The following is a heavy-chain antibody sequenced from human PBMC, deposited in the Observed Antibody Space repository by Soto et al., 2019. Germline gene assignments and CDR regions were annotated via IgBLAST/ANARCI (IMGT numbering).Heavy chain of an antibody. CDR2: IYYSGST. D-gene: IGHD5-18*01. V-gene: IGHV4-39*01. Sequence: PSETLSLTCTVSGGSISSSSYYWGWIRQPPGKGLEWIGSIYYSGSTYYNPSLKSRVTISVDTSKNQFSLKLSSVTAADTAVYYCARRGYSYGYIWLDPWGQGTLVTVSS. CDR3: ARRGYSYGYIWLDP. CDR1: GGSISSSSYY. J-gene: IGHJ5*02.